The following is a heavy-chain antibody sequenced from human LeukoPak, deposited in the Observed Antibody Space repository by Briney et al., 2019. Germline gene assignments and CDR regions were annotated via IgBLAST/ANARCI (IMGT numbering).Heavy chain of an antibody. Sequence: ASVKVSCKASGYTFTSYDINWVRQATGQGLEWMGWVNPNSGNTGYAQKFQGRVTMTRNTSISTAYMELSSLRSEDTAVYYCARGWFRELSLGYYYYYYMDVWGKGTTVTVSS. J-gene: IGHJ6*03. D-gene: IGHD3-10*01. V-gene: IGHV1-8*01. CDR1: GYTFTSYD. CDR3: ARGWFRELSLGYYYYYYMDV. CDR2: VNPNSGNT.